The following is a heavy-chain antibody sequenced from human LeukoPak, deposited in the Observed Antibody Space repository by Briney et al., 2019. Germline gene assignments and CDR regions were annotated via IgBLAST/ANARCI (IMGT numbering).Heavy chain of an antibody. V-gene: IGHV1-2*02. CDR1: GYTFTGYY. J-gene: IGHJ5*02. CDR3: ARDRLGATLNWFDP. CDR2: INPNSGGT. Sequence: ASVKVSCKASGYTFTGYYMHWVRQAPGQGLEWMGWINPNSGGTNYAQKFQGRVTMTRDTSISTAYMELSRLRSDDTAVYYCARDRLGATLNWFDPWGQGTLVTVSS. D-gene: IGHD1-26*01.